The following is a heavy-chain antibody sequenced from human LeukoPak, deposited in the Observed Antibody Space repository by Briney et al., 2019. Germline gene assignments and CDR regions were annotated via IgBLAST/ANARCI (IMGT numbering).Heavy chain of an antibody. CDR1: GGSISSYY. CDR3: AREAAAGVDY. V-gene: IGHV4-59*01. J-gene: IGHJ4*02. Sequence: SETLSLTCTISGGSISSYYWRWIRQPPGKGLEWIGYIYYSGSTNYNPSLKSRVTMSVDTSKNQFSLKLSSVTAADTAVYYCAREAAAGVDYWGQGTLVTVSS. D-gene: IGHD6-13*01. CDR2: IYYSGST.